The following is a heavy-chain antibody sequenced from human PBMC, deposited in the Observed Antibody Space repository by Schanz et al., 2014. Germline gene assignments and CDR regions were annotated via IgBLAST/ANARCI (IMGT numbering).Heavy chain of an antibody. V-gene: IGHV1-69*02. D-gene: IGHD2-2*01. CDR3: ARAPTAYCSDTSCLGTPFDY. J-gene: IGHJ4*02. CDR1: RSTFSSYT. Sequence: QVQLVQSGAEVKKPGSSVKVSCKASRSTFSSYTISWVRQARGQGLEWMGRIIPILGIANYAQKFQGRVTITADRSTSTVYMELSSLRSEDTAVYYCARAPTAYCSDTSCLGTPFDYWGQGTLVTVSS. CDR2: IIPILGIA.